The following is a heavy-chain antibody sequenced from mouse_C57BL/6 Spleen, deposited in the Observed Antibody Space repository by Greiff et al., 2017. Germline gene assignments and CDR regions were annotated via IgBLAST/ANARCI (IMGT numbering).Heavy chain of an antibody. CDR1: GYTFTSYW. Sequence: QVHVKQPGAELVKPEASVKMSCKASGYTFTSYWITWVKQRPGQGLEWIGDIYPGSGSTNYNEKFKSKATLTVDTSSSTAYMQLSSLTSEDSAVYYCARSHYYGSRDWYFDVWGTGTTVTVSS. D-gene: IGHD1-1*01. J-gene: IGHJ1*03. CDR2: IYPGSGST. V-gene: IGHV1-55*01. CDR3: ARSHYYGSRDWYFDV.